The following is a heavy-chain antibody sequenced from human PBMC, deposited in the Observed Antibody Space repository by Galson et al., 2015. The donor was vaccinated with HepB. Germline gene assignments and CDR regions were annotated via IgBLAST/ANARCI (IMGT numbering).Heavy chain of an antibody. Sequence: SVKVSCKASGGTFSSYAISWVRQAPGQGLEWMGGIIPIFGTANYAQKFQGRVTITADESTSTAYMELSSLRSEDTAVYYCARSPLYYYDSSGYFSYWGQGTLVTVSS. CDR3: ARSPLYYYDSSGYFSY. CDR1: GGTFSSYA. J-gene: IGHJ4*02. CDR2: IIPIFGTA. D-gene: IGHD3-22*01. V-gene: IGHV1-69*13.